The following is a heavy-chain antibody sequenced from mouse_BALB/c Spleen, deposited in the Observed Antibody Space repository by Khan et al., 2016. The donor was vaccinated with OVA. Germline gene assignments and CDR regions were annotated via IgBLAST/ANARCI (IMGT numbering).Heavy chain of an antibody. V-gene: IGHV2-6-7*01. J-gene: IGHJ4*01. D-gene: IGHD2-10*01. Sequence: QVQLKESGPGLVAPSQSLSITCTVSGFSLTGYGINWVRQPPGKGLEWLGMIWGDGSTDYNSVLKSRLSFSKDNSKSQVFLKMNSLQTDDTARYYCARGPYYGNYFAMDYWGQGTSVTVSS. CDR2: IWGDGST. CDR1: GFSLTGYG. CDR3: ARGPYYGNYFAMDY.